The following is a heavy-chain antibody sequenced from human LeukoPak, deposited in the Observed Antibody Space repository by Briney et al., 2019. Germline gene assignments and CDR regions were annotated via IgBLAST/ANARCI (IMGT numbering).Heavy chain of an antibody. CDR2: FDPEDGET. D-gene: IGHD1-1*01. J-gene: IGHJ5*02. Sequence: ASVKVSCKVSGYTLTELSMHWVRQAPGKGLEWMGGFDPEDGETIYAQKFQGRVTMTEDTSTDTAYMELSSLRSEDTAVYYCATGNWNDPPVGWFDPWGQGTLVTVSS. CDR1: GYTLTELS. V-gene: IGHV1-24*01. CDR3: ATGNWNDPPVGWFDP.